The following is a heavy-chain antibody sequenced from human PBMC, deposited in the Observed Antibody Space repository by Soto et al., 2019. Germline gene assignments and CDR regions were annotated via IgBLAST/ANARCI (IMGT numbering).Heavy chain of an antibody. Sequence: FGTLSPPWAVFWGDFRGYCWSWIRQPPGKGLEWIGEINHSGSTNYNPSLKSRVTISVDTSKNQFSLKLSSVTAADTAVYYCAAGKYGVWGQGTLVTVSS. CDR1: WGDFRGYC. CDR2: INHSGST. J-gene: IGHJ4*02. V-gene: IGHV4-34*01. CDR3: AAGKYGV. D-gene: IGHD3-10*01.